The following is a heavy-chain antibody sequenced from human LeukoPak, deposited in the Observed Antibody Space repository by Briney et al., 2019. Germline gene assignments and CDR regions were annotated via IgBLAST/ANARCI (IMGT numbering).Heavy chain of an antibody. CDR3: ARAVAVPARAYYFDY. CDR2: INAGNGNA. Sequence: ASVKVSCKASGYTFTSYAMPWVRQAPGQRLEWMGWINAGNGNAKYSQKFQGRVTITRDTSAATAYMERSSLRSEATAVYYGARAVAVPARAYYFDYWGQGTLVTVSA. CDR1: GYTFTSYA. D-gene: IGHD6-19*01. J-gene: IGHJ4*02. V-gene: IGHV1-3*01.